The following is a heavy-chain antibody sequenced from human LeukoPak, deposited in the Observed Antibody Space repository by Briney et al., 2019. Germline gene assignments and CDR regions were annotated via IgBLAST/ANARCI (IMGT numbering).Heavy chain of an antibody. Sequence: GASVKVSCKASGYTFTSNYIHWVRQAPGQGLEWMGMIYPRDGSTSYAQKFQGRVTVTRDTSMSTVHMELSGLRSEDTAVYYCARDQEGFDYWGQGTPVTVSS. CDR1: GYTFTSNY. CDR3: ARDQEGFDY. J-gene: IGHJ4*02. V-gene: IGHV1-46*01. CDR2: IYPRDGST.